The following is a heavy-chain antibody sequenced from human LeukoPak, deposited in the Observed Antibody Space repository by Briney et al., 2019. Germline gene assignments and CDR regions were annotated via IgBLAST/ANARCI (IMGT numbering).Heavy chain of an antibody. V-gene: IGHV3-23*01. D-gene: IGHD3-16*01. J-gene: IGHJ6*03. CDR3: AKLGGHPLHNYYVGV. CDR1: GFTFSSYA. Sequence: GGSLGLSCAASGFTFSSYAMNWVRQAPGKGLEWVSGILDSGYSTYYANSVKGRFTISRDNSNNTLYLQMNSLRAEDTAVYYCAKLGGHPLHNYYVGVWGKGTTVAVSS. CDR2: ILDSGYST.